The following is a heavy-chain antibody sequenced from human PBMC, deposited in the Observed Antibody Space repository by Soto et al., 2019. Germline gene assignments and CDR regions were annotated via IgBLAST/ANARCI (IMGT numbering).Heavy chain of an antibody. D-gene: IGHD2-15*01. V-gene: IGHV3-15*01. J-gene: IGHJ4*02. CDR1: GFTFSNAW. CDR3: ATYGGNTMSADY. CDR2: IKSKTDGGTA. Sequence: EVQLVESGGGLVKPGGSLRLSCAASGFTFSNAWMTWVRQAPGKGLEWVGRIKSKTDGGTADYAAPLKGRFTISRDDSKYKLYLQVNSLETEDTAVYYCATYGGNTMSADYWGQGSLVTVSS.